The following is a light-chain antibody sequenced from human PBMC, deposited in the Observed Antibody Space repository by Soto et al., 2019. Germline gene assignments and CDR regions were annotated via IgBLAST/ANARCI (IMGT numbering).Light chain of an antibody. V-gene: IGKV1-12*01. CDR1: QGINNW. Sequence: DIQMTQSPSSVSAAVGDMVTITCRASQGINNWLAWYQHKPGKAPQLLISAASTLRSWVPSRFSGSGSGTDFFLTISNLQPEDFASYFCQQANSFPLTFGGGTRVEI. CDR2: AAS. CDR3: QQANSFPLT. J-gene: IGKJ4*01.